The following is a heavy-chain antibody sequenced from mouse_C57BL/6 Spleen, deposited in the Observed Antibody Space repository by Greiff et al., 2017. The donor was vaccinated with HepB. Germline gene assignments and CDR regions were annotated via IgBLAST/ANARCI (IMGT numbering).Heavy chain of an antibody. D-gene: IGHD1-1*01. CDR1: GYTFTSYW. V-gene: IGHV1-64*01. Sequence: VQLQQSGAELVKPGASVKLSCKASGYTFTSYWMHWVKQRPGQGLEWIGMIHPNSGSTNYNEKFKSKATLTVDKSSSTAYMQLSSLTSEDSAVYYCARSRDYGSSYWYFDVWGTGTTVTVSS. CDR2: IHPNSGST. CDR3: ARSRDYGSSYWYFDV. J-gene: IGHJ1*03.